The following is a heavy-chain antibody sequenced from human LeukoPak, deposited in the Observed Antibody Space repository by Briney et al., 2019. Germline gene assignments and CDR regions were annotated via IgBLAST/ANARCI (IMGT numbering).Heavy chain of an antibody. CDR1: GFTVSSDY. D-gene: IGHD6-19*01. Sequence: GGSLRLSCAASGFTVSSDYMSWVRQAPGKGLEWVSVIYSGGSTYYADSVKGRFTISRDNSKNTLYLQMNSLRAEDTAVYYCARDRRSSVLGYWGQGTLVTVSS. CDR2: IYSGGST. CDR3: ARDRRSSVLGY. V-gene: IGHV3-53*01. J-gene: IGHJ4*02.